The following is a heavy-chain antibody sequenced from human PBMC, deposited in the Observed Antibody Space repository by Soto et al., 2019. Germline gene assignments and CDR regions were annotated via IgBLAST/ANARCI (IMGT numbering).Heavy chain of an antibody. D-gene: IGHD3-3*01. J-gene: IGHJ4*02. CDR3: VKMKAVLRFLEWSSDPIY. CDR1: GFTFSSYA. V-gene: IGHV3-64D*06. CDR2: ISSNGGST. Sequence: GGSLRLSCSASGFTFSSYAMHWARQAPGKGLEYVSAISSNGGSTYYADSVKGRFTISRDNSKNTLYLQMSSLRAEDTAVYYCVKMKAVLRFLEWSSDPIYWGQGTLVTVSS.